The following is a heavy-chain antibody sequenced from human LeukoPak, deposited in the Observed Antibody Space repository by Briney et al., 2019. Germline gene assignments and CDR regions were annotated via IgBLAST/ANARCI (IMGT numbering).Heavy chain of an antibody. J-gene: IGHJ4*02. CDR1: GGSFSGYY. CDR2: INHSGST. Sequence: PSETLSLTCAVYGGSFSGYYWSWIRQPPGKGLEWIGEINHSGSTNYNPSLKSRVTISVDTSKKQFSLKLSSVTAADTAVYYCARERPSYYDILTGYYPRSLPYYFDYWGQGTLVTVSS. D-gene: IGHD3-9*01. V-gene: IGHV4-34*01. CDR3: ARERPSYYDILTGYYPRSLPYYFDY.